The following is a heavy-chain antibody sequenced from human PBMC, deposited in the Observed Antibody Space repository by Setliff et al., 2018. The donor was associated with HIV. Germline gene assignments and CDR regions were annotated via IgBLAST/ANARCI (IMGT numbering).Heavy chain of an antibody. Sequence: ASVKVSCKASGYTFTDYYMHWVRQAPGQGLEWMGWVNPKSGGTNSALKFQGRVTMTRDTSISTAYMELSRLRSDDTAVYYCARDGGGPGDYYYYYMDVWAKGTTVTVSS. D-gene: IGHD3-16*01. V-gene: IGHV1-2*02. CDR3: ARDGGGPGDYYYYYMDV. CDR2: VNPKSGGT. J-gene: IGHJ6*03. CDR1: GYTFTDYY.